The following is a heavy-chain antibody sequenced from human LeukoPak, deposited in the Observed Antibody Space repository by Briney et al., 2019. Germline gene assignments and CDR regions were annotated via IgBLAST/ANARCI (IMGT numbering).Heavy chain of an antibody. CDR1: GYTFTGYY. J-gene: IGHJ4*02. CDR2: INPNSGDT. V-gene: IGHV1-2*02. D-gene: IGHD3-22*01. Sequence: ASVKVSCKTSGYTFTGYYMHWVRQAPGQGLEWMGWINPNSGDTNYAQKFQGRVTMTGDTSISTAYMELSRLRSDDTGVYYCARGPPDYYDSSGYYDNWGQGTLATVSS. CDR3: ARGPPDYYDSSGYYDN.